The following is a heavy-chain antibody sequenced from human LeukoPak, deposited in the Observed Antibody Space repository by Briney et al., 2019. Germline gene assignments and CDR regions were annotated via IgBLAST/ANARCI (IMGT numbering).Heavy chain of an antibody. D-gene: IGHD4-17*01. J-gene: IGHJ3*02. CDR3: AAYGQDAFDI. CDR2: ISYDGSNK. V-gene: IGHV3-30*14. Sequence: PGGSLRLSCAASGFTFSSYAMHWVRQAPGKGLEWVAVISYDGSNKYYADSVKGRFTISRDNSKNTVYLQMNSLRAEDTAVYYCAAYGQDAFDIWGQGTMVTVSS. CDR1: GFTFSSYA.